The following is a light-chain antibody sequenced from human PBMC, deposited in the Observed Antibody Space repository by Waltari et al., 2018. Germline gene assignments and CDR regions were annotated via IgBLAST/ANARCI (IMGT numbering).Light chain of an antibody. J-gene: IGKJ1*01. CDR1: QSVSSN. V-gene: IGKV3-15*01. CDR2: GAS. CDR3: QQYNNWPPWT. Sequence: EIVMTQSPATLSVSPGERATLSCSASQSVSSNLAWYQQKPGQAPRLLIYGASTRATCIPARCSGSGSSTEFTLNISSLQSEDFAVYYCQQYNNWPPWTFGQGTKVEIK.